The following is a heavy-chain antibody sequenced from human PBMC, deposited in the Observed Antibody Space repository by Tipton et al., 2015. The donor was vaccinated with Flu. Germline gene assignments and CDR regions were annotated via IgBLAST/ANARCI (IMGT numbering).Heavy chain of an antibody. V-gene: IGHV4-39*07. CDR3: ARSSVTYGSRLLDY. J-gene: IGHJ4*02. CDR1: GGSISSGSYY. D-gene: IGHD3-10*01. Sequence: TLSLTCTVSGGSISSGSYYWGWIRQPPGKGLEWIGSIYHSGSTYYNPPLKSRVTISVDTSKNQFSLKLTSVTAADTAVYYCARSSVTYGSRLLDYWGQGTLVTVSS. CDR2: IYHSGST.